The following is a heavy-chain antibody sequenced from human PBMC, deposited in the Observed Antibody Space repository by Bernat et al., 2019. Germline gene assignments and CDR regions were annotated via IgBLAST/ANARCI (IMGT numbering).Heavy chain of an antibody. V-gene: IGHV3-33*01. J-gene: IGHJ4*02. Sequence: QVQLVESGGGVVQPGRSLRLSCAASGFTFSSYGMHWVRQAPGMGLEWVAVIWFDGNNKYYAESVKGRFTISRDNSKNTLYLQMNSLRADDTAVYYCARDSGSYSSSMGDYWGQGTLVTVSS. CDR2: IWFDGNNK. CDR1: GFTFSSYG. D-gene: IGHD6-6*01. CDR3: ARDSGSYSSSMGDY.